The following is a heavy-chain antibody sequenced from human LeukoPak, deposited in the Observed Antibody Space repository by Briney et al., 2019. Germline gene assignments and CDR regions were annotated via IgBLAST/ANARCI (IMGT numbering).Heavy chain of an antibody. D-gene: IGHD6-13*01. CDR1: GGTFSNYA. J-gene: IGHJ3*02. CDR2: IIPIFGTA. Sequence: SVKVSFTASGGTFSNYAIRWVRQAPGQGREWMGGIIPIFGTANYAQKFPGRVTIPTDESPSTVYMEVRRVRFEDTAVYYCAKDRASSSWSRAAFDIWRQGTVVSVPS. CDR3: AKDRASSSWSRAAFDI. V-gene: IGHV1-69*05.